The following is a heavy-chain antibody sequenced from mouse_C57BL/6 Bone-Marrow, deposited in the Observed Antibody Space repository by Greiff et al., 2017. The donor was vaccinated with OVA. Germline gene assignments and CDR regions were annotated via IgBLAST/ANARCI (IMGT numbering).Heavy chain of an antibody. CDR1: GYAFSSSW. CDR3: AGRYSFDY. J-gene: IGHJ2*01. V-gene: IGHV1-82*01. Sequence: QVQLQQSGPELVKPGASVKISCKASGYAFSSSWMNWVKQRPGKGLEWIGRIYPGDGDTNYNGKFKGKATLTADKSSSTAYMQLSSPTSEDSAVYFCAGRYSFDYWGQGTTLTVSS. CDR2: IYPGDGDT.